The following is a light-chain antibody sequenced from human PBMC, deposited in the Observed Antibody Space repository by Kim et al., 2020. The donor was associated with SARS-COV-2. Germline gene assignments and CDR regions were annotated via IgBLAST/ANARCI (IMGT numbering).Light chain of an antibody. CDR1: QSVSSNY. CDR2: DAS. CDR3: QQYGTLVT. Sequence: SLSPAERATLSCRASQSVSSNYLAWYQQKPGQAPRLLIYDASNRATGIPDRFSGSGSETDFTLTISRLEPEDFAVYYCQQYGTLVTFGQGTKLEI. J-gene: IGKJ2*01. V-gene: IGKV3-20*01.